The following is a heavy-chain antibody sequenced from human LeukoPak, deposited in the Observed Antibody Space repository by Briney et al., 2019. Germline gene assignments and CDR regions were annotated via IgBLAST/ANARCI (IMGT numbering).Heavy chain of an antibody. CDR2: VSDNVYNT. CDR1: GFTFRNYG. Sequence: PGGSLRLSCVASGFTFRNYGMSWVRQAPGKGPEWISAVSDNVYNTYYAESVKGRFTISRDNSKNTLYLQMNSLRAEDTAVYYCARDAQDKIYDYWGQGTLVTVSS. CDR3: ARDAQDKIYDY. V-gene: IGHV3-23*01. J-gene: IGHJ4*02.